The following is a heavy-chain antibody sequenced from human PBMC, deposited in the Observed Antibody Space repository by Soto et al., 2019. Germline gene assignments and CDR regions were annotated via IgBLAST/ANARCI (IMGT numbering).Heavy chain of an antibody. CDR2: ISGSGDST. D-gene: IGHD6-13*01. V-gene: IGHV3-23*01. CDR3: ARRGPGTYFDY. CDR1: GFTFSSYA. Sequence: EVQLLDSGGGLVQPGGSLRLSCAASGFTFSSYAMNWVRQAPGKGLEWVSVISGSGDSTYYADSVKGRFTISRDNSKKTLYLQMNSLRAEDTAVSYCARRGPGTYFDYWGQGTLVTVSS. J-gene: IGHJ4*02.